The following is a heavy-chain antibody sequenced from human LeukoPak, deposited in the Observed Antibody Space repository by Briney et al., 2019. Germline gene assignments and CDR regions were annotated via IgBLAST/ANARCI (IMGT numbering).Heavy chain of an antibody. CDR3: WVPATAGEADH. CDR2: ISYDGSNK. J-gene: IGHJ4*02. CDR1: GFTFSSYG. Sequence: GGSLRLSCAASGFTFSSYGMHWVRQAPGKGLEWVAVISYDGSNKYYADSVKGRFTISRDNSKNTLYLQMNSLRAEDTAVYYCWVPATAGEADHWGQGTLVTVSS. D-gene: IGHD2-2*01. V-gene: IGHV3-30*03.